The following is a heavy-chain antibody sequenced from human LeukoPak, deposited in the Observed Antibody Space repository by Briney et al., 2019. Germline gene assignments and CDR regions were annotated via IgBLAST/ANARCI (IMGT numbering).Heavy chain of an antibody. CDR3: ARDMAYCGGDCIDY. D-gene: IGHD2-21*02. CDR2: ISSSSSTI. J-gene: IGHJ4*02. V-gene: IGHV3-48*04. CDR1: GFTFSGHN. Sequence: PGGSLRLSCTASGFTFSGHNMNWVRQAPGKGLEWVSYISSSSSTIYYPDSVKGRFTISRDNAKNSLYLQMNSLRAEDTAVYYCARDMAYCGGDCIDYWGQGTLVTVSS.